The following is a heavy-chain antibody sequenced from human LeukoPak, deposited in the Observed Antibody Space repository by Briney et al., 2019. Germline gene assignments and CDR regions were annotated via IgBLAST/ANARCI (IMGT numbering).Heavy chain of an antibody. D-gene: IGHD3-10*01. CDR2: TYYSGST. Sequence: SETLSLTCTISGGSISSSSYYWGWIRQPPGKGLEWIGSTYYSGSTYYNPSLKSRVTISVDTSKNQFSLKLSSVTAADTAVYYCARRVYGALFDIWGQGTMVTVSS. CDR3: ARRVYGALFDI. J-gene: IGHJ3*02. V-gene: IGHV4-39*01. CDR1: GGSISSSSYY.